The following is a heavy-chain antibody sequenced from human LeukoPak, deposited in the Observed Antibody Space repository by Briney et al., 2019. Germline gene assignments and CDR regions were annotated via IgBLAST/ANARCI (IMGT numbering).Heavy chain of an antibody. Sequence: GGSLRLSCAASGFTFSSYSMNWVRQAPGKGLEWVSSISSSSSYIYYADSVKGRFTISRDNAKNSLYLQMNSLRAGDTAVYYCARDLPPYSSSYYYYYMDVWGKGTTVTVSS. V-gene: IGHV3-21*01. CDR2: ISSSSSYI. CDR3: ARDLPPYSSSYYYYYMDV. J-gene: IGHJ6*03. CDR1: GFTFSSYS. D-gene: IGHD6-13*01.